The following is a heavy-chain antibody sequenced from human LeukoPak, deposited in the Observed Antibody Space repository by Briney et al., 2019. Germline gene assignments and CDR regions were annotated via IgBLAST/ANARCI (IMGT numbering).Heavy chain of an antibody. Sequence: GGSLRLSCAASGFMFSSNWMSWVRLAPGKGLEWVVNIKEDGTETYYVDSVKGRFTISRDNAKNSLYLQMDSLRVEDTAVYYCAKEGRSLQTYWGQGTLVTVSS. CDR1: GFMFSSNW. J-gene: IGHJ4*02. V-gene: IGHV3-7*03. CDR2: IKEDGTET. CDR3: AKEGRSLQTY. D-gene: IGHD5-24*01.